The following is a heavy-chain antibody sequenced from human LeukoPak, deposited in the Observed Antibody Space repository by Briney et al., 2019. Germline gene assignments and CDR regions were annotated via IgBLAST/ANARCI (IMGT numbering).Heavy chain of an antibody. CDR3: ARVLHKRNYDSTTYYGY. CDR1: GFTFSNYW. V-gene: IGHV3-7*04. D-gene: IGHD3-22*01. J-gene: IGHJ4*02. Sequence: GGSLRLSCAASGFTFSNYWMSWVRQAPGKGLEWVANIKQDGSEKNYVDSVKGRFTISRDNAKNSLYLQMNSLRAEDTAVYYCARVLHKRNYDSTTYYGYWGQGTLVTVSS. CDR2: IKQDGSEK.